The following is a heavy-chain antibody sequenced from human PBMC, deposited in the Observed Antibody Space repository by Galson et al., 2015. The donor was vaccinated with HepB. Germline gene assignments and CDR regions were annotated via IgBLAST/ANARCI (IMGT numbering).Heavy chain of an antibody. CDR3: AKCITMVQGVIKY. Sequence: SLRLSCAASGFTFSSYAMSWVRQAPGKGLEWVSAISGSGGSTYYADSVKGRFTISRDNSKNTLYLQMNSLRAEDTAVYYCAKCITMVQGVIKYWGQGTLVTVSS. CDR1: GFTFSSYA. J-gene: IGHJ4*02. D-gene: IGHD3-10*01. CDR2: ISGSGGST. V-gene: IGHV3-23*01.